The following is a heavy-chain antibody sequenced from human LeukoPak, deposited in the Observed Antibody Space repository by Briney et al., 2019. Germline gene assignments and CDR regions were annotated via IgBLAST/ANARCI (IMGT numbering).Heavy chain of an antibody. D-gene: IGHD2-21*02. CDR1: GFTFSSYA. V-gene: IGHV3-30-3*01. CDR2: ISYDGSNK. CDR3: AREGDTPYYFDY. Sequence: HPGGSLRLSCAASGFTFSSYAMHWVRQAPGKGLEWVAVISYDGSNKYYADSVKGRFTISRDNSKNTLYLQVNSLRAEDTAVYYCAREGDTPYYFDYWGQGTLVTVSS. J-gene: IGHJ4*02.